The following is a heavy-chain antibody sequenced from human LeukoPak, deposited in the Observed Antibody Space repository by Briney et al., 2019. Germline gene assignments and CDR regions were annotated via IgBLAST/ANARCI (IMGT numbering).Heavy chain of an antibody. CDR2: ISSSGSTI. Sequence: PGRSLRLSCTASGFTFGDYAMNWVRQAPGKGLEWVSYISSSGSTIYYADSVKGRFTISRDNAKNSLYLQMNSLRAEDTAVYYCAREDRDYDILTGYWHYWGQGTLVTVSS. D-gene: IGHD3-9*01. CDR1: GFTFGDYA. J-gene: IGHJ4*02. CDR3: AREDRDYDILTGYWHY. V-gene: IGHV3-48*03.